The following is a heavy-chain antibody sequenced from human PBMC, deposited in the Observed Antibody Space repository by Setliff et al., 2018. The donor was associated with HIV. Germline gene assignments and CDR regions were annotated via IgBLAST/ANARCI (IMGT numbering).Heavy chain of an antibody. CDR1: GGSISGYY. J-gene: IGHJ4*02. CDR2: IFYTGNT. Sequence: PSETLSLTCTVSGGSISGYYWSWIRQPPGKGLEWIGTIFYTGNTNYNPSLKSRVTLSGGMSENQLFLRLTSVTAADTAVYYCARAASYYDSSGYWAPPKYFDYWGQGTLVTVSS. CDR3: ARAASYYDSSGYWAPPKYFDY. D-gene: IGHD3-22*01. V-gene: IGHV4-59*01.